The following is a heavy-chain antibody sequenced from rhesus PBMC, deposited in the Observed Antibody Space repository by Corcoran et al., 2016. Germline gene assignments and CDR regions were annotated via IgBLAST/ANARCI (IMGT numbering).Heavy chain of an antibody. CDR2: INGKIGDT. Sequence: QVQLQESGPGLVKPSETLSLTCVVSGASISSYGWRWIRKPTGKGLEWIGEINGKIGDTYYKSSLKSLVTISKDASKNQFSLSLTSMTAADTSVYYCARDWGAALFDSWGQGVLVTVSS. CDR1: GASISSYG. V-gene: IGHV4-80*01. D-gene: IGHD7-45*01. CDR3: ARDWGAALFDS. J-gene: IGHJ4*01.